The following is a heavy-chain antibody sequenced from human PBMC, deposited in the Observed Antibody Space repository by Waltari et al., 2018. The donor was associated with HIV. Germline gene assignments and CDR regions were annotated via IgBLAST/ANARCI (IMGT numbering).Heavy chain of an antibody. Sequence: QVKLQESGPGLVKPSETLSLTCSVSGITLRTAGYYWSWVRQSPERALEWIGYIYYSGSTYYNPSLKSRLTISSDSSNNHFSLKLNSVTAADTAVYYCARGPVRGAIDFWGQGAQVIVSS. J-gene: IGHJ4*02. V-gene: IGHV4-31*03. D-gene: IGHD3-10*01. CDR3: ARGPVRGAIDF. CDR1: GITLRTAGYY. CDR2: IYYSGST.